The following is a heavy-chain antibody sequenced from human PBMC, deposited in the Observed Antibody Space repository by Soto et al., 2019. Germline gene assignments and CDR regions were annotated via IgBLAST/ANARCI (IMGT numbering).Heavy chain of an antibody. J-gene: IGHJ6*02. Sequence: PGGSLRLSCAASGFTFSSYAMSWVRQAPGKGLEWVSAISGSGGSTYYADSVKGRFTISRDNSKNTLYLQMNSLRAEDTAVYYCAKNAFGGGSFGLRCMDVWGQGTTVTVSS. V-gene: IGHV3-23*01. CDR1: GFTFSSYA. CDR2: ISGSGGST. CDR3: AKNAFGGGSFGLRCMDV. D-gene: IGHD3-16*01.